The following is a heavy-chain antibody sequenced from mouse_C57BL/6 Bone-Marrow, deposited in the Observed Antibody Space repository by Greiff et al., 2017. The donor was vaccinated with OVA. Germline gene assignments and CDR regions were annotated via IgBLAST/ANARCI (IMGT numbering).Heavy chain of an antibody. CDR1: GYTFTDYY. J-gene: IGHJ3*01. CDR3: AMGWLPFAY. Sequence: QVQLQQSGAELVRPGASVKLSCKASGYTFTDYYINWVKQRPGQGLEWIARIYPGSGNTYYNEKFKGKATLTAEKSSSTAYMQLSSLTSEDSAVYFCAMGWLPFAYWGQGTLVTVSA. D-gene: IGHD1-1*02. CDR2: IYPGSGNT. V-gene: IGHV1-76*01.